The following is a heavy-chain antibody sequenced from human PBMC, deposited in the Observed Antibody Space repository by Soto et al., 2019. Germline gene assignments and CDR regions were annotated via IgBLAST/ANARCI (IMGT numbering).Heavy chain of an antibody. CDR3: ARLVREGSWSNWFDP. D-gene: IGHD6-13*01. CDR2: IYYSGST. CDR1: GGSISSSSYY. J-gene: IGHJ5*02. Sequence: PSETLSLTCTVSGGSISSSSYYWGWIRQPPGKGLEWIGSIYYSGSTYYNPSLKSRVTISVDTSKNQFSLKLSSVTAADTAVYYCARLVREGSWSNWFDPWGQGTLVTVSS. V-gene: IGHV4-39*01.